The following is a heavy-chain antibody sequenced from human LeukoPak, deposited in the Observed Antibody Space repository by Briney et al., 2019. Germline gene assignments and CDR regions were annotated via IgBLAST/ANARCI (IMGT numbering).Heavy chain of an antibody. Sequence: SETLSLTCAVYGGSFSGYYWSWIRQPPGKGLEWIGEINHSGSTNYNPSLKSRVTISVDTSKNQFSLKLSSVTAADTAVYYCARGYSSGWYPSYYYYYYMDVWGKGTTVTVSS. CDR2: INHSGST. J-gene: IGHJ6*03. D-gene: IGHD6-19*01. CDR3: ARGYSSGWYPSYYYYYYMDV. V-gene: IGHV4-34*01. CDR1: GGSFSGYY.